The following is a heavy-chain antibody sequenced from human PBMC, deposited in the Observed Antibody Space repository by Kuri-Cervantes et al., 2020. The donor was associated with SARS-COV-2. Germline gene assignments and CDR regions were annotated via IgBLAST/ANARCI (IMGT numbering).Heavy chain of an antibody. CDR2: INPSGGST. V-gene: IGHV1-46*01. D-gene: IGHD3-10*01. CDR3: ARVPFTMVRGNRGNPFDY. Sequence: ASVKVSCKASGYTFTSYYMHWVRQAPGQGLEWMGIINPSGGSTSYAQKFQGRVTMTRDTSISTAYMELSRLRSDDTAVYYCARVPFTMVRGNRGNPFDYWGQGTLVTVSS. J-gene: IGHJ4*02. CDR1: GYTFTSYY.